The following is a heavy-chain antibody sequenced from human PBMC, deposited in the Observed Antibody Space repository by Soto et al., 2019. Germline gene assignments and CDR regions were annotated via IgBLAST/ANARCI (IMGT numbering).Heavy chain of an antibody. CDR1: GGSISSYY. J-gene: IGHJ4*02. CDR2: IYTSGST. CDR3: ARDRYYYGSGSYRGYFDY. Sequence: QVQLQESGPGLVKPSETLSLTCTVSGGSISSYYWSWIRQPAGKGLEWIGRIYTSGSTNYNPSLKSRVTRSVDTSKNQFSLKLSSVTAADTAVYYCARDRYYYGSGSYRGYFDYWGQGTLVTVSS. V-gene: IGHV4-4*07. D-gene: IGHD3-10*01.